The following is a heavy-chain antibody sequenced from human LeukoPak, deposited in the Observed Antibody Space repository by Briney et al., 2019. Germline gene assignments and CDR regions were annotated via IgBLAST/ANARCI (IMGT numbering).Heavy chain of an antibody. J-gene: IGHJ5*02. D-gene: IGHD6-13*01. CDR2: TYYRSKWYN. Sequence: SQTLSLTCAISRDSVSSNSAAWNWVRQSPSRGLEWLGRTYYRSKWYNDYAVSVKSRITINPDTSKNQFSLQLNSVTPEDTAVYYCARDAGIAAAGTGRGWFDPWGQGTLVTVSS. V-gene: IGHV6-1*01. CDR1: RDSVSSNSAA. CDR3: ARDAGIAAAGTGRGWFDP.